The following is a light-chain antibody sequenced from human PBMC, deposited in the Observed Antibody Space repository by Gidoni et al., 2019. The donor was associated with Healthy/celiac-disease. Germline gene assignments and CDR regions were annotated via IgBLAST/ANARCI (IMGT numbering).Light chain of an antibody. V-gene: IGLV2-14*03. Sequence: QSALTQPASVAGSPGQSLTISCTGTSSDVGGYNYVPWYQQHPGKAPKLMIYDVSNRPSGVSNRFSGSKSGNTASLTISGLQAEDEADYYCSSYTSSSTLLYVFGTGTKVTVL. J-gene: IGLJ1*01. CDR3: SSYTSSSTLLYV. CDR1: SSDVGGYNY. CDR2: DVS.